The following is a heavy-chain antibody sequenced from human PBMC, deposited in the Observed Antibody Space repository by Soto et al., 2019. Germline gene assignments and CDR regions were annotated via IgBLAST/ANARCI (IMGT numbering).Heavy chain of an antibody. Sequence: EVQLVESGGGLVKPGGSLRLSCAASGSTFSHAWMSWVRQVPGKGLEWVARVKSKAAGGTTDYAAPVKGRFTISRDDSKNTLYLQMNSLKTYDTAVYYCTTLGFDPWGQGTLVTVSS. CDR2: VKSKAAGGTT. CDR1: GSTFSHAW. V-gene: IGHV3-15*01. CDR3: TTLGFDP. J-gene: IGHJ5*02.